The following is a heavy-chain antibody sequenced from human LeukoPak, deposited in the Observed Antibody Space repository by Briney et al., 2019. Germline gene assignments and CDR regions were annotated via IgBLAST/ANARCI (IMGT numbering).Heavy chain of an antibody. CDR3: AKIYYYDSSVYFPHDAFDI. Sequence: PGGSLRLSCAASGFTFSSYAMSWVSQAPGKGLEWVSVIGGSGGSGGSTYSADSVKGRFTISRDNSKNTLYLQMNSLRAEDTAVYYCAKIYYYDSSVYFPHDAFDIWGQGTMVTVSS. CDR1: GFTFSSYA. V-gene: IGHV3-23*01. CDR2: IGGSGGSGGST. D-gene: IGHD3-22*01. J-gene: IGHJ3*02.